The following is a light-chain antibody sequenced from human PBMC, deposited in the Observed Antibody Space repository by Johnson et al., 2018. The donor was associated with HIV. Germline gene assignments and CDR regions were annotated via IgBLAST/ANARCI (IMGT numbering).Light chain of an antibody. Sequence: QSVLTQPPSVPAAPGQKVTNSCSGSSCDIGNNYVSWHQKFPRAAPKVLIYDNNKRPSGIPDRISGSKSGTSATLGITGLQTGDEADYYCGTGNRRLRAGNVFGTGTKVTVL. V-gene: IGLV1-51*01. J-gene: IGLJ1*01. CDR2: DNN. CDR3: GTGNRRLRAGNV. CDR1: SCDIGNNY.